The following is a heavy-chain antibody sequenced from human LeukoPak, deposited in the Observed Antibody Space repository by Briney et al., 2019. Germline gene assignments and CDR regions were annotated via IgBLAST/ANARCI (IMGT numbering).Heavy chain of an antibody. CDR1: GYTFTSYG. J-gene: IGHJ4*02. CDR2: ISAYNGNT. V-gene: IGHV1-18*01. CDR3: AREVPYDTSRYYQPFDY. D-gene: IGHD3-22*01. Sequence: ASVKVSCKASGYTFTSYGITWVRQAPGQGLEWMGWISAYNGNTNYAQKLQGRVTMTTDTSTSTAYMNLRSLKSDDTAVYYCAREVPYDTSRYYQPFDYWGQGTLVTVSS.